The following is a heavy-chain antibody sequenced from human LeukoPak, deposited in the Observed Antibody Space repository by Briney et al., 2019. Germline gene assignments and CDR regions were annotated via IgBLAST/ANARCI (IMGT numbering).Heavy chain of an antibody. D-gene: IGHD1-26*01. CDR3: ARSARIVGATTSVDY. J-gene: IGHJ4*02. Sequence: PGGSLRLSCAASGFTFSSDSMNWVRQAPGKGLEWVSSISSSSSYIYYADSVKGRFTISRDNAKNSLYLQMNSLRAEDTAVYYCARSARIVGATTSVDYWGQGTLVTVSS. CDR1: GFTFSSDS. V-gene: IGHV3-21*01. CDR2: ISSSSSYI.